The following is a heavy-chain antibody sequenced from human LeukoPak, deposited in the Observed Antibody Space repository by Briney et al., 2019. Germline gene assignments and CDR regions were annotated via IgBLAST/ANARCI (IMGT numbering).Heavy chain of an antibody. Sequence: PSETLSLTCTVSGGSISSSSYYWGWIRQPPGKGLEWIGSIYYSGSTYYNPSLKSRVTISVDTSKNQFSLKLSSVTAADTAVYYCARDPLFGELSGWGQGTLVTVSS. J-gene: IGHJ4*02. V-gene: IGHV4-39*07. CDR3: ARDPLFGELSG. D-gene: IGHD3-10*02. CDR1: GGSISSSSYY. CDR2: IYYSGST.